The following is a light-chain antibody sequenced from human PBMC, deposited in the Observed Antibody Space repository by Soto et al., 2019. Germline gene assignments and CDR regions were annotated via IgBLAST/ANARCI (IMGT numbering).Light chain of an antibody. J-gene: IGKJ5*01. CDR3: QQYHKWPPIT. V-gene: IGKV3-15*01. CDR1: QSVDGY. CDR2: GAS. Sequence: EVVMTQSPVTLAVSLGGSSALSCSASQSVDGYLAWYQQKPGQAPRLLIYGASTRATGVTARFRGGGSGTEFTLTISSLQSEDSAVYYCQQYHKWPPITFGQGTRLEIK.